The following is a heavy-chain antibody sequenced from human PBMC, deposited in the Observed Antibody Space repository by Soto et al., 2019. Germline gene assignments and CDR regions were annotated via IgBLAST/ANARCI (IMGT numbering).Heavy chain of an antibody. CDR1: GGFLSESY. V-gene: IGHV4-34*01. D-gene: IGHD3-16*01. Sequence: LSLTCAVYGGFLSESYWTWIRQPPGKGLEWIGEINHVGGTNYNPSLKSRVTMSVDTSQNQFSLRLISVTAADTAMYFCVRIRYQLPSSVLWLDPWGQGTPVTSPQ. CDR2: INHVGGT. CDR3: VRIRYQLPSSVLWLDP. J-gene: IGHJ5*02.